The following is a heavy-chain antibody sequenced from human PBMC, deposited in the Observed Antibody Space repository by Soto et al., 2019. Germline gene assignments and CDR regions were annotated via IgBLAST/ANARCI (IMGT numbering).Heavy chain of an antibody. V-gene: IGHV3-23*01. CDR2: ISGSGGST. Sequence: GGSLRLSCAASGFTFSSYAMSWVRQAPGKGLEWVSAISGSGGSTYYADSVKGRFTISRDNSKNTLYLQMNSLRAEDTAVYYCAKVPVRYLEAYYYYMDVWGKGTTVTVSS. CDR1: GFTFSSYA. CDR3: AKVPVRYLEAYYYYMDV. J-gene: IGHJ6*03. D-gene: IGHD3-3*01.